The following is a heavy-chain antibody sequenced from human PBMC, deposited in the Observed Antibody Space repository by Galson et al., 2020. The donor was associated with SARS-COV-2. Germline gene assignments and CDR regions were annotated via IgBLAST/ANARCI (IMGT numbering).Heavy chain of an antibody. CDR2: ISTYNGDT. J-gene: IGHJ1*01. CDR3: ARDFWYHAAGSEH. D-gene: IGHD3-10*01. CDR1: GYTFSSYG. Sequence: ASVTVSCKASGYTFSSYGISWVRQAPGQGLEGMGGISTYNGDTYYAQRLQGRVTMTTDTSTSTAYMVLRSLRSDDTDVYYCARDFWYHAAGSEHWGQGTLVTVSS. V-gene: IGHV1-18*01.